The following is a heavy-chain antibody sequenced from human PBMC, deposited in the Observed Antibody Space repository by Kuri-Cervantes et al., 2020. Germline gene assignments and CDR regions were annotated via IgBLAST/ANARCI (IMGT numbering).Heavy chain of an antibody. D-gene: IGHD5-24*01. CDR2: INAGNGNT. CDR1: GYTFTTYA. V-gene: IGHV1-3*01. J-gene: IGHJ6*02. Sequence: ASVKVSCKASGYTFTTYAMHWVRQAPGQRLEWMGWINAGNGNTKYSQKIQGRVTITRDTSASTAYMELSSLRSEDTAVYYCARDTPPLEMATTDYYYGMDVWGQGTTVTVSS. CDR3: ARDTPPLEMATTDYYYGMDV.